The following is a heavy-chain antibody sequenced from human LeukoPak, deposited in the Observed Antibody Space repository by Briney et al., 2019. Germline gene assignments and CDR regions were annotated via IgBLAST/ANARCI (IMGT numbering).Heavy chain of an antibody. CDR3: ARDFRPRGDDPAGYFDY. CDR2: IYYSGST. D-gene: IGHD5-12*01. J-gene: IGHJ4*02. CDR1: GGSISSYY. V-gene: IGHV4-59*01. Sequence: PSETLSLTCTVSGGSISSYYWSWIRQRPGKALEWIGYIYYSGSTNYNPSFKSRVTISVDTSKNQFSLKLSSVTAADTAVYYCARDFRPRGDDPAGYFDYWGQGTLVTVSS.